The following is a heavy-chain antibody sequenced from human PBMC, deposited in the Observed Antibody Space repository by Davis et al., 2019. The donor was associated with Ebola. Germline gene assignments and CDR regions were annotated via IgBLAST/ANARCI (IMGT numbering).Heavy chain of an antibody. CDR1: GGTFSSYA. V-gene: IGHV1-18*01. J-gene: IGHJ4*02. Sequence: AASVKVSCKASGGTFSSYAISWVRQAPGQRLEWMGWINAGNGNTKYSQKFQGRVTMTRDTSISTAYMELRSLRSDDTAVYYCARGSEWLESYYFDYWGQGTLVTVSS. CDR3: ARGSEWLESYYFDY. D-gene: IGHD6-19*01. CDR2: INAGNGNT.